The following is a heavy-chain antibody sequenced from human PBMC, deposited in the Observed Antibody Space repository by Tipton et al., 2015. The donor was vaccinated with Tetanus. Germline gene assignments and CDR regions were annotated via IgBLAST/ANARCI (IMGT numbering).Heavy chain of an antibody. CDR3: ARGGLCVGPACAGISPLLDV. Sequence: TLSLTRDVSGVSMRNGGFSWNWVRQPPGKGLEWIGYVYHTGGSYYNPSLKSRVTMSVDLSKKHFSLRLSSVTAADTAVYYCARGGLCVGPACAGISPLLDVWGRGTLVTVSS. J-gene: IGHJ2*01. CDR1: GVSMRNGGFS. V-gene: IGHV4-30-2*01. CDR2: VYHTGGS. D-gene: IGHD2-21*01.